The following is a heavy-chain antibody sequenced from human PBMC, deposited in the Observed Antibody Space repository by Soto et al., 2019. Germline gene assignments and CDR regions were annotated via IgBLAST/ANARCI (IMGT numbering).Heavy chain of an antibody. Sequence: PSETLSLTCTVSGGSISSHYWSWIRQPPGKGLEWIGYIYSSGTTKYNPSLKSRLTIFVDTSKNQFSLNLSSVTAADTAVYYCVGHTGCNTSWTGYFEFWGQGTQVTVSS. CDR2: IYSSGTT. CDR1: GGSISSHY. CDR3: VGHTGCNTSWTGYFEF. J-gene: IGHJ4*02. D-gene: IGHD2-15*01. V-gene: IGHV4-4*08.